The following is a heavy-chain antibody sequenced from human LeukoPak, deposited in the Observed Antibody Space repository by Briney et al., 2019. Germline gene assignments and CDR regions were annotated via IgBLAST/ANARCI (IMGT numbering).Heavy chain of an antibody. CDR2: ISYDGSNK. D-gene: IGHD3-3*01. Sequence: GRSLRLSCAASGFTFSSYGMHWVRQAPGKGLEWVAVISYDGSNKYYADSVKGRFTISRDNSKNTLYLQMNSLRAEDTAVYYCAKVPLLRFLEWLFDYWGQGTLVTVSS. V-gene: IGHV3-30*18. J-gene: IGHJ4*02. CDR1: GFTFSSYG. CDR3: AKVPLLRFLEWLFDY.